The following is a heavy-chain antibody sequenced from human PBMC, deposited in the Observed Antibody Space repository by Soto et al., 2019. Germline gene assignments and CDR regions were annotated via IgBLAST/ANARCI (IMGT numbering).Heavy chain of an antibody. CDR2: ISAYTGNT. V-gene: IGHV1-18*04. J-gene: IGHJ4*02. Sequence: AASVKVSCKASGYTFTSYDINWVRQAPGQGLEWMGWISAYTGNTNYAQKLQGRVTMTTDTSASTAYMELRSLRSDDTAVYYCAKSFFYDSSGYPTLFDYWGQGTLVTVSS. CDR3: AKSFFYDSSGYPTLFDY. D-gene: IGHD3-22*01. CDR1: GYTFTSYD.